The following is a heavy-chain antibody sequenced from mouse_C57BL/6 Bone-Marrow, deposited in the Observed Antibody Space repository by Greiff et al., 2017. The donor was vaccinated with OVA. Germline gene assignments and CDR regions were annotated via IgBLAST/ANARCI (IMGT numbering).Heavy chain of an antibody. V-gene: IGHV1-26*01. CDR3: ARHYGNYGFAY. CDR2: INPNNGGT. CDR1: GYTFTDYY. D-gene: IGHD2-1*01. Sequence: EVQLQQSGPELVKPGASVKISCKASGYTFTDYYMNWVKQSHGKSLEWIGDINPNNGGTSYNQKFKGKATLTVDKSSSTAYMELRSLTSEDSAVYYCARHYGNYGFAYWGQGTLVTVSA. J-gene: IGHJ3*01.